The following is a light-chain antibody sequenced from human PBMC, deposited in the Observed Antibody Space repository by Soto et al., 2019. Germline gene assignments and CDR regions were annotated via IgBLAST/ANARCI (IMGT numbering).Light chain of an antibody. CDR2: GAS. CDR3: QQYGSSPLT. V-gene: IGKV3-20*01. CDR1: QSVSSSY. Sequence: EIVLTQSPGTLSLSPGERATLSCRASQSVSSSYLAWYQQKPGQAPRLLIYGASSRATGIPDRFSGSGSGTDFTLTISRLEPEDFAVYYCQQYGSSPLTSGGGIKVDIK. J-gene: IGKJ4*01.